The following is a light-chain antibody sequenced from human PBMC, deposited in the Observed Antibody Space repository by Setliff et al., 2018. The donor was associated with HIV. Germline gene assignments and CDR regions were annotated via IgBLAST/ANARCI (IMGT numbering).Light chain of an antibody. CDR1: SGSIANNY. CDR3: QSYDGTNWV. CDR2: EGK. Sequence: NFMLTQPHSVSESPGKTVIISCTRSSGSIANNYVQWYQQRPGSSPTTITFEGKQRPTGVPDRFSGSIDRSSNSASLTISGLMTEDEADYYCQSYDGTNWVFGGGTKVTVL. J-gene: IGLJ3*02. V-gene: IGLV6-57*01.